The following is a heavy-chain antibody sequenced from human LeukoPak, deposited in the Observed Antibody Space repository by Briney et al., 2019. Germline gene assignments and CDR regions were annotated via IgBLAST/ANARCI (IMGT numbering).Heavy chain of an antibody. V-gene: IGHV4-38-2*02. CDR2: IYHNGST. D-gene: IGHD1-1*01. Sequence: SETLSLTCSVSGYSITSGYYWGWIRQPPGKGLEWIGTIYHNGSTSYNPSLKSRVTISVDTSKNQFSLRLNSVIAADAAIYYCAKITTLDYWGQGTLVTVSA. CDR3: AKITTLDY. CDR1: GYSITSGYY. J-gene: IGHJ4*02.